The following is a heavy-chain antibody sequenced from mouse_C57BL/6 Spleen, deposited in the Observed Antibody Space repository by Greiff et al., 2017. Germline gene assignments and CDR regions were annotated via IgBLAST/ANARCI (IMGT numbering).Heavy chain of an antibody. CDR3: AREGSSSGYDAMDY. CDR1: GYTFTSYW. J-gene: IGHJ4*01. CDR2: IYPSDSET. Sequence: VQLQQPGAELVRPGSSVKLSCKASGYTFTSYWMDWVKQRPGQGLEWIGNIYPSDSETHYNQKFKDKATLTVDKSSSTAYMQLSSLTSEDSAVYYCAREGSSSGYDAMDYWGQGTSVTVSS. D-gene: IGHD3-2*02. V-gene: IGHV1-61*01.